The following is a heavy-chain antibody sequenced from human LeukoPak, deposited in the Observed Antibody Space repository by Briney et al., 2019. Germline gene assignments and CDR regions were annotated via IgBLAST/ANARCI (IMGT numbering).Heavy chain of an antibody. J-gene: IGHJ4*02. D-gene: IGHD3-10*01. V-gene: IGHV4-59*08. CDR2: ISCSGST. CDR3: ARHGSSYSFDC. CDR1: GGSITGYY. Sequence: KPSETLSLTCTVSGGSITGYYWSWIRQPPGKGLEWIDYISCSGSTNYNPSLKSRVTMSVDTSKNQFSLRLSSVTAADTAVYYCARHGSSYSFDCWGQGTLVTVSS.